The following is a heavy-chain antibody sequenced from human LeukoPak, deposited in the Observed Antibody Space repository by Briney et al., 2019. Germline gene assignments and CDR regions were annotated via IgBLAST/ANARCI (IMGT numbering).Heavy chain of an antibody. CDR2: INPNSGGT. Sequence: ASVKVSCKTPGYSFTDYYMHWVRQAPGQGLEWMGWINPNSGGTSTAQKFQGRITMTRDTSITTVYMEVSWLTSDDTAIYYCARADRLDGSPYLIGPWGQGTLVTVSS. V-gene: IGHV1-2*02. J-gene: IGHJ5*02. CDR1: GYSFTDYY. CDR3: ARADRLDGSPYLIGP. D-gene: IGHD1-26*01.